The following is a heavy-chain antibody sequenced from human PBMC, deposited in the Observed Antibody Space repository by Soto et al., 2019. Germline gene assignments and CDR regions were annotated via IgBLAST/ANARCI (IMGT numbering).Heavy chain of an antibody. Sequence: TSETLSLTCTVSGVSIHNSHSFWGWIRQPPGKGLEFIGTVYYSGGAHYNSSLKSRVTISVDTANNQVSLRMRSLTAADTAVYYCGRVVEGATRHTDLDSWGQGTLVTVSS. D-gene: IGHD2-21*01. CDR3: GRVVEGATRHTDLDS. V-gene: IGHV4-39*01. J-gene: IGHJ5*01. CDR1: GVSIHNSHSF. CDR2: VYYSGGA.